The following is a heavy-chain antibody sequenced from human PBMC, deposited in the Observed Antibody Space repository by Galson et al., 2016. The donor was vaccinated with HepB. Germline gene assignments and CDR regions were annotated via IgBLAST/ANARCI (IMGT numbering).Heavy chain of an antibody. D-gene: IGHD2/OR15-2a*01. Sequence: ETLSLTCAVSGVSISSSDWWSWVRQPPGQGLEWIGQVFHSGRVNYTPSLASRVTISVDTSNNHVSLGLTSVTAADTALDSCASQYWGGPSDYWGKGILVTVSS. V-gene: IGHV4-4*01. CDR2: VFHSGRV. CDR3: ASQYWGGPSDY. CDR1: GVSISSSDW. J-gene: IGHJ4*02.